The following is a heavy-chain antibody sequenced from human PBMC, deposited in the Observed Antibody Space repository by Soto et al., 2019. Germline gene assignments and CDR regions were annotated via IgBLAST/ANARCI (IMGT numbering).Heavy chain of an antibody. V-gene: IGHV3-48*03. J-gene: IGHJ6*02. CDR2: ISSSGSTI. CDR1: GFTFSSYE. CDR3: ARDERIAAAGKVGARVHYYYGMDV. D-gene: IGHD6-13*01. Sequence: PGESLKISCAASGFTFSSYEMNWVRQAPGKGLEWVSYISSSGSTIYYADSVKGRFTISRDNAKNSLYLQMNSLRAEDTAVYYCARDERIAAAGKVGARVHYYYGMDVWGQGTTVTVSS.